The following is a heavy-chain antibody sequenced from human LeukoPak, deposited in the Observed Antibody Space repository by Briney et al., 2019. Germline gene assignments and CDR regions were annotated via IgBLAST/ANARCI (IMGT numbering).Heavy chain of an antibody. CDR1: GGSISSSSYY. CDR2: IYYGGST. V-gene: IGHV4-39*07. Sequence: SETLSLTCTVSGGSISSSSYYWGWIRQPPGKGLEWIGSIYYGGSTYYNPSLKSRVTISVDTSKNQFSLKLSSVTAADTAVYYCAKGSGFDYWGQGTLVTVSS. D-gene: IGHD2-15*01. J-gene: IGHJ4*02. CDR3: AKGSGFDY.